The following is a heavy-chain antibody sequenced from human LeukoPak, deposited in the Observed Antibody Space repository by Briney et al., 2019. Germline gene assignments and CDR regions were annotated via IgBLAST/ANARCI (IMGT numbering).Heavy chain of an antibody. CDR3: VKGSAGGRPYYFDY. V-gene: IGHV3-7*03. CDR2: INKDGGEK. D-gene: IGHD6-13*01. J-gene: IGHJ4*02. CDR1: GFTFSSYW. Sequence: GGSLRLSCAASGFTFSSYWMSWVRQAPGKGLEWVANINKDGGEKYYVDSVKGRFTISRDNAKNSLYLQMNSLRADDTAVYYCVKGSAGGRPYYFDYWGQGTLVPVSS.